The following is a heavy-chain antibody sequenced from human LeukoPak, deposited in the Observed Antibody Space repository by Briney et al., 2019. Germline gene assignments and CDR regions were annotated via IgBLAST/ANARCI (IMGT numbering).Heavy chain of an antibody. CDR1: GFTFSSYG. J-gene: IGHJ4*02. CDR2: ISSSSYI. V-gene: IGHV3-21*01. Sequence: GGSLRLSCAASGFTFSSYGMNWVRQAPGKGLEWVSSISSSSYIYYADSVKGRFTISRDNTKNSLFLQMNSLRAEDTAVYYCAIFIRDYWGQGTLVTVSS. CDR3: AIFIRDY.